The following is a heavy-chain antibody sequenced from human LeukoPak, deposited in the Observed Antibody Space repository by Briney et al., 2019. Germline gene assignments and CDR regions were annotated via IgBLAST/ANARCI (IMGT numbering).Heavy chain of an antibody. CDR1: GFTFSSYG. CDR2: IRYDGSNK. D-gene: IGHD2-8*01. J-gene: IGHJ4*02. Sequence: GGSLRLSCAASGFTFSSYGMHWVRQAPGKGLEWVAFIRYDGSNKYYADSVKGRFTISRDNSKNTLYLQMNSLRAEDTAVYYCARAYCTNGVCYRVFPGYWGQGTLVTVSS. V-gene: IGHV3-30*02. CDR3: ARAYCTNGVCYRVFPGY.